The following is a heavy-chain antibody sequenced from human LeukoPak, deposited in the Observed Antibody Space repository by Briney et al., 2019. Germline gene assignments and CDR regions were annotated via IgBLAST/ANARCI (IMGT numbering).Heavy chain of an antibody. J-gene: IGHJ4*02. V-gene: IGHV1-46*01. CDR3: ARAPLTMVLGVVGIFDY. CDR2: INPSGGST. CDR1: GYTFTIYY. Sequence: ASVKVSCTASGYTFTIYYMHWVRQAPGQGLEWMGIINPSGGSTSYAQKFQGRVTMTRDTSTSTVYMELSSLRSEDTAVYYCARAPLTMVLGVVGIFDYWGQGTLVTVSS. D-gene: IGHD3-10*01.